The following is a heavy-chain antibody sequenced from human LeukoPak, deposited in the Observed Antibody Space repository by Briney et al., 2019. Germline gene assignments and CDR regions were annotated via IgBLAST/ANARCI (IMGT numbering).Heavy chain of an antibody. J-gene: IGHJ4*02. CDR3: ARGDALLRGVDYYLDS. CDR2: IGTASDT. CDR1: SFAFSSYD. Sequence: GGSLRLSCTTSSFAFSSYDMHWVRQFQGKGLEWVSAIGTASDTYYPVFVRGRFSISRDDVRNSLYLQMNFLRAGDTAVYYCARGDALLRGVDYYLDSWGQGTLVTVSS. D-gene: IGHD3-10*01. V-gene: IGHV3-13*04.